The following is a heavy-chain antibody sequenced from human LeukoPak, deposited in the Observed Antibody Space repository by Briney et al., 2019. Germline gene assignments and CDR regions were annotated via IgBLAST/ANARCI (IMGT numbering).Heavy chain of an antibody. J-gene: IGHJ4*02. Sequence: NPSETLSLTCAVSGYSISSGYYWGWIRQPPGKGLEWIGSIYYSGSTYYNPSLKSRVTISVDTSKNLFSLKLSSVTAADTAVYYCASQSLERYSGSWYYFDYWGQGTLVTVSS. CDR2: IYYSGST. CDR1: GYSISSGYY. V-gene: IGHV4-38-2*01. CDR3: ASQSLERYSGSWYYFDY. D-gene: IGHD6-13*01.